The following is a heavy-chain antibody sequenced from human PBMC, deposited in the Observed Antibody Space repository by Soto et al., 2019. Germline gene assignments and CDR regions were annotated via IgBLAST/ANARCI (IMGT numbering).Heavy chain of an antibody. V-gene: IGHV4-4*07. CDR1: GGSISSYY. Sequence: TSETLSLTCTVSGGSISSYYWSWIRQPAGKGLEWIGRIYTSGSTNYNPSLKSRVTMSVDTSKNQFSLKLSSVTAADTAVYYCARDRDNWNDDYYYYGMDVWGQGTTVTVSS. D-gene: IGHD1-20*01. CDR2: IYTSGST. J-gene: IGHJ6*02. CDR3: ARDRDNWNDDYYYYGMDV.